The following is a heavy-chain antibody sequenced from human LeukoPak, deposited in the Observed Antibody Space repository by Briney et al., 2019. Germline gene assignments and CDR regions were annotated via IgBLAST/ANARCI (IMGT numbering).Heavy chain of an antibody. CDR3: ARDKDEGYSGYDLDY. CDR2: INPNSGGT. CDR1: GYTFTGYY. Sequence: ASVKVSCKASGYTFTGYYMHWVRQAPGQGLEWMGWINPNSGGTNYARKFQGRVTMTRDTSISTAYMELSRLRSDDTAVYYCARDKDEGYSGYDLDYWGQGTLVTVSS. V-gene: IGHV1-2*02. D-gene: IGHD5-12*01. J-gene: IGHJ4*02.